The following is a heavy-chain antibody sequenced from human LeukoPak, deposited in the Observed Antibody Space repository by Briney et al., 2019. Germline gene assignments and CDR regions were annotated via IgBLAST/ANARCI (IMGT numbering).Heavy chain of an antibody. CDR1: GGSLSGYY. CDR2: INDSGST. V-gene: IGHV4-34*01. Sequence: PSDTLSLTRAVYGGSLSGYYWSWMRQPPGKGLEWIGEINDSGSTNYNPSLKRRFTISKDTSKNQFSLTQSPVAAADTAVYYCARGLRKVTTTPFDYWGRGTLVSVSS. CDR3: ARGLRKVTTTPFDY. J-gene: IGHJ4*02. D-gene: IGHD4-17*01.